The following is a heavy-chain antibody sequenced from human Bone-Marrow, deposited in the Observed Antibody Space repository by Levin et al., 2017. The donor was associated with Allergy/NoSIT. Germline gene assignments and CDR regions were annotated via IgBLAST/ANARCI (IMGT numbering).Heavy chain of an antibody. D-gene: IGHD3-10*01. Sequence: ASVKVSCKAPGGSFNNYAISWVRQAPGQGLEWMGSIIPIFAATKYAQHFQGRLSITADEGTSTAYMELSNLTSDDTALYFCARDPRSLWFGELLFFDWGQGTLVTVSS. V-gene: IGHV1-69*13. CDR2: IIPIFAAT. CDR1: GGSFNNYA. CDR3: ARDPRSLWFGELLFFD. J-gene: IGHJ4*02.